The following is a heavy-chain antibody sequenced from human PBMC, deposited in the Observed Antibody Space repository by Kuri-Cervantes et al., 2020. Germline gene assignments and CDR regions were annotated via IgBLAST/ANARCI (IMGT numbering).Heavy chain of an antibody. CDR3: AKEAMKAVTGTFYFDY. V-gene: IGHV3-30*02. J-gene: IGHJ4*02. CDR2: IWYDGSNK. CDR1: GFTFGTYG. D-gene: IGHD6-19*01. Sequence: GGSLRLSCAASGFTFGTYGMHWVRQAPGKGLEWVAVIWYDGSNKYYADSVKGRFTISRDNSKNTLYLQMNSLRAEDTAVYYCAKEAMKAVTGTFYFDYWGQGTLVTVSS.